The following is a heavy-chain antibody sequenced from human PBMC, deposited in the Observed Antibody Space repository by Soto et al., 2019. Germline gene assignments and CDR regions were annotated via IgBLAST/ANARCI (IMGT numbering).Heavy chain of an antibody. CDR2: INAGNGNT. Sequence: QVQLVQSGAEVKKPGASVKVSCKASGYTFSNYLLHWVRQAPGQGLEWMGWINAGNGNTKYSQKFQGRVTFTRDTSASTAYIELSSLRSEDTAVYYCASPSYGSGSYYWGQGPLVIVSS. V-gene: IGHV1-3*01. CDR1: GYTFSNYL. CDR3: ASPSYGSGSYY. J-gene: IGHJ4*02. D-gene: IGHD3-10*01.